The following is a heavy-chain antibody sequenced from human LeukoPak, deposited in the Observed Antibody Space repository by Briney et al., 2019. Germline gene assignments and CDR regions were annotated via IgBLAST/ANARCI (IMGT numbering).Heavy chain of an antibody. CDR3: ARAFTVYTSWDY. CDR2: INPNSGGT. V-gene: IGHV1-2*02. CDR1: GYTFTGYY. D-gene: IGHD1-14*01. Sequence: RASVKVSCKASGYTFTGYYMHWVRQAPGQGLEWMGWINPNSGGTNYAQKFEGRVTMTRDTSISIAYMELSRLRSDDTAVYYCARAFTVYTSWDYWGQGTLVTVSS. J-gene: IGHJ4*02.